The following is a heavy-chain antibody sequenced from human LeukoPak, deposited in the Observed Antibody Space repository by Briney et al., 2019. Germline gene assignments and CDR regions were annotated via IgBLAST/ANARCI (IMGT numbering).Heavy chain of an antibody. CDR2: INPNSGGT. CDR3: ARDKSSDTAMAPDFDY. V-gene: IGHV1-2*02. Sequence: GSVKVSCKASGYTFTGYYMHWVRQAPGQGREWMGWINPNSGGTNYAQKFQGRVTMTRDTSISTAYMELSRLRTEDTAVYYCARDKSSDTAMAPDFDYWGQGTLVTVSS. J-gene: IGHJ4*02. CDR1: GYTFTGYY. D-gene: IGHD5-18*01.